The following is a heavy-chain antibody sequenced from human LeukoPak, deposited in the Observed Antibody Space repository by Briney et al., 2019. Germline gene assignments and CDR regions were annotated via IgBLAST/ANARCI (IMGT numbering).Heavy chain of an antibody. V-gene: IGHV3-23*01. Sequence: GGSLRLSCEASGFTFSSYAMSWVRQAPGKGLAWFSVISSSADSTYYADSVKGRFTISRDNSKNTLFLQMNSLRAEDTAVYYCAKPLEKYTYGGNFDYWGQGILVTVSS. J-gene: IGHJ4*02. D-gene: IGHD4-23*01. CDR1: GFTFSSYA. CDR3: AKPLEKYTYGGNFDY. CDR2: ISSSADST.